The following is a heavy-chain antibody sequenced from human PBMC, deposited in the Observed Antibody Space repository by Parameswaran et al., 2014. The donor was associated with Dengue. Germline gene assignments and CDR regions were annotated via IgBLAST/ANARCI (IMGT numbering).Heavy chain of an antibody. V-gene: IGHV3-9*01. CDR3: AKAWGERLRSTPYWYFDL. J-gene: IGHJ2*01. CDR2: ISWNSGSI. CDR1: GFTFDDYA. Sequence: QAGSPLKISCAASGFTFDDYAMHWVRQAPGKGLEWVSGISWNSGSIGYADSVKGRFTISRDNAKNSLYLQMNSLRADDTALYYCAKAWGERLRSTPYWYFDLWGRGTLVTVSS. D-gene: IGHD4-17*01.